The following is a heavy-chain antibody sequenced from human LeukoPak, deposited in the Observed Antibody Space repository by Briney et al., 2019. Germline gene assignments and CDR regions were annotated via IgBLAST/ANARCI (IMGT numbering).Heavy chain of an antibody. CDR3: ARETPRRGETRDGYR. Sequence: PGGAMRLSCAASGFTFSSYGMHWVRQAPGKGLEWVAFIRYDGSNKYYADSVKGRFTISSDNSKNTLYLQMNSLRAEDTAVYYCARETPRRGETRDGYRWGQGTVVTVSS. V-gene: IGHV3-30*02. CDR1: GFTFSSYG. CDR2: IRYDGSNK. D-gene: IGHD5-24*01. J-gene: IGHJ4*02.